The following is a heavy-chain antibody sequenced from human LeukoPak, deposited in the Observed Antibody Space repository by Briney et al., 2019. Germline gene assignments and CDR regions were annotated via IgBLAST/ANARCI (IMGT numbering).Heavy chain of an antibody. CDR3: ARGRGSRATTEIIN. Sequence: SSETLSLTCAVYGGSFSGYYWSWIRQPPGKGLEWIGEINHSGSTNYNPSLKSRVTISVDTSKNQFSLKLSSVTAADTAVYYCARGRGSRATTEIINWGQGTPVTVSS. CDR1: GGSFSGYY. CDR2: INHSGST. V-gene: IGHV4-34*01. D-gene: IGHD6-13*01. J-gene: IGHJ4*02.